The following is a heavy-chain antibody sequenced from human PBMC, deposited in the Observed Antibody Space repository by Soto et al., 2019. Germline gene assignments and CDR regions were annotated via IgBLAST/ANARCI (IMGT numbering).Heavy chain of an antibody. CDR3: ARDRSSGPGWFDP. J-gene: IGHJ5*02. CDR2: INPNSGGT. Sequence: GASVKVSCKAAGYTFTGYYMHWVRQAPGQGLEWMGWINPNSGGTNYAQKFQGRVTMTRDTSISTAYMELSRLRSDDTAVYYCARDRSSGPGWFDPWGQGTLVTV. CDR1: GYTFTGYY. V-gene: IGHV1-2*02. D-gene: IGHD6-19*01.